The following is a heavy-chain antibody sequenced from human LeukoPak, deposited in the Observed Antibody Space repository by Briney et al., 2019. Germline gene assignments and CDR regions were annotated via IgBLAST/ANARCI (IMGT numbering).Heavy chain of an antibody. CDR3: ARGLNYVVY. D-gene: IGHD3-10*02. CDR2: INHSGST. CDR1: GGSISSSSYY. Sequence: SETPSLTCTVSGGSISSSSYYWGWIRQPPGKGLEWIGEINHSGSTNYNPSLKSRVTISVDASKNQFSLKLSSVTAADTAVYYCARGLNYVVYWGQGTLVTVSS. J-gene: IGHJ4*02. V-gene: IGHV4-39*07.